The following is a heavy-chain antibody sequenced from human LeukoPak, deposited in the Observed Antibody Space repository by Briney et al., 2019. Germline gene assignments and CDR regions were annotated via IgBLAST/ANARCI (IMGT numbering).Heavy chain of an antibody. J-gene: IGHJ4*02. CDR2: IKQDGSEK. CDR3: AREGRYGAGEGADY. V-gene: IGHV3-7*01. CDR1: GFTFSNYY. D-gene: IGHD3-16*01. Sequence: GGSLRLSCAASGFTFSNYYMSWVRQAPGKGLEWVANIKQDGSEKYYVDSVKGRFTISRDNAKNSLYLQMNSLRAEDTAVYYCAREGRYGAGEGADYWGQGTLVTVSS.